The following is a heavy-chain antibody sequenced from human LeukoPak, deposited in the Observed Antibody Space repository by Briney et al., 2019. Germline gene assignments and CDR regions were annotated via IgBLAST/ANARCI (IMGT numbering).Heavy chain of an antibody. CDR3: ARGNDIVVVPAATPAYYMDV. D-gene: IGHD2-2*01. Sequence: SETLSLTCAVYGGSFSGYYWSWIRQPPEKGLEWIGEINHVGATNYNPSLKSRVTISVDTSKNQFSLKLSSVTAADTAVYYCARGNDIVVVPAATPAYYMDVWGKGTTVTVSS. CDR2: INHVGAT. V-gene: IGHV4-34*01. CDR1: GGSFSGYY. J-gene: IGHJ6*03.